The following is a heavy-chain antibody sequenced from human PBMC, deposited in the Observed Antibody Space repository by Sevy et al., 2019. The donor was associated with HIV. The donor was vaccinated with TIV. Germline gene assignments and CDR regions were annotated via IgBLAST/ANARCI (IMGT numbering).Heavy chain of an antibody. CDR1: GGSISSGGYY. J-gene: IGHJ6*02. CDR3: ARLCGRRVCSNSYYYGMDV. CDR2: IYYSGST. V-gene: IGHV4-31*03. Sequence: SETLSLTCTVSGGSISSGGYYWSWIRQHPGKGLEWVGYIYYSGSTYYNPSLKSRVTISVDTSKNQFSLKLSSVTAADTAVYYCARLCGRRVCSNSYYYGMDVWGQGTTVTVSS. D-gene: IGHD6-13*01.